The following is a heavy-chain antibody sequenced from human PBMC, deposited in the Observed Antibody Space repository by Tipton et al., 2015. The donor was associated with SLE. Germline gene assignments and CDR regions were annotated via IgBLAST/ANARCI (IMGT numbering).Heavy chain of an antibody. J-gene: IGHJ1*01. D-gene: IGHD2-21*01. V-gene: IGHV5-51*03. CDR2: IYPGDSDT. CDR3: ARVYCVSSCGLKAEYFQH. CDR1: GYSFTSYW. Sequence: QLVQSGAEVKKPGESLKISCKGSGYSFTSYWIGWVRQMPGKGLEWMGIIYPGDSDTRYSPAFQGQVTISADKSISTAYLQWSSLKASLTAMYYCARVYCVSSCGLKAEYFQHWGQGSRLTVSA.